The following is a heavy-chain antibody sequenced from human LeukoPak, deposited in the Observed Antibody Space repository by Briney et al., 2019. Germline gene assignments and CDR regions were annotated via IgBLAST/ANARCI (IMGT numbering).Heavy chain of an antibody. J-gene: IGHJ4*02. Sequence: GGSLRLSCGASGFTLSSYWMSWVRQAPGKGLEWVANIKEDGSEKYYVDSVKGRFTISRDNAKNSLYLQMNSLRAEDTALYYCAKDYYYDSSGLFDYWGQGTLVTVSS. CDR3: AKDYYYDSSGLFDY. V-gene: IGHV3-7*03. D-gene: IGHD3-22*01. CDR2: IKEDGSEK. CDR1: GFTLSSYW.